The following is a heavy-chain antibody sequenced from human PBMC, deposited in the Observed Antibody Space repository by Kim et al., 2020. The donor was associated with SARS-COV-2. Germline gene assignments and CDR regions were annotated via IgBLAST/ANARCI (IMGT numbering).Heavy chain of an antibody. V-gene: IGHV3-13*01. Sequence: GGSLRLSCAASGFTFSSYDMHWVRQATGKGLEWVSAIGTAGDTYYPGSVKGRFTISRENAKNSLYLQMNSLRAGATAVYYCARVAYSSSWSIGYWYFDLWGRGPRVPVSS. CDR3: ARVAYSSSWSIGYWYFDL. CDR2: IGTAGDT. J-gene: IGHJ2*01. D-gene: IGHD6-13*01. CDR1: GFTFSSYD.